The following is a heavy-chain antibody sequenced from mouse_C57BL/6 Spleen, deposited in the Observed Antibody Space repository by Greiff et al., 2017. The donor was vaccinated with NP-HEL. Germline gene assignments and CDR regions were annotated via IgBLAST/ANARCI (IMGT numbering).Heavy chain of an antibody. V-gene: IGHV1-26*01. J-gene: IGHJ3*01. Sequence: VQLQQSGPELVKPGASVKISCKASGYTFTDYYMNWVKQSHGKSLEWIGDINPNNGGTSYNQKFKGKATLTVDKSSSTAYMELRSLTSEDSAVYYCARRGDYGPFAYWGQGTLVTVSA. D-gene: IGHD1-1*02. CDR3: ARRGDYGPFAY. CDR1: GYTFTDYY. CDR2: INPNNGGT.